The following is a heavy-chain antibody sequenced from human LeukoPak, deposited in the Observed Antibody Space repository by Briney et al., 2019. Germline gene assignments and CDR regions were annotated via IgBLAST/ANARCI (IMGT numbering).Heavy chain of an antibody. CDR3: STLDGYNHFR. V-gene: IGHV3-73*01. CDR2: ISPKAKNYAT. J-gene: IGHJ4*02. D-gene: IGHD5-24*01. CDR1: GFTFRDSD. Sequence: PGGSLKLSCAASGFTFRDSDMHWVRQASGKGLEWVGRISPKAKNYATIYTASVNGRFTISKDDSKNTAYLQMNSLKTEDTAVYFCSTLDGYNHFRWGQGTLVTVSP.